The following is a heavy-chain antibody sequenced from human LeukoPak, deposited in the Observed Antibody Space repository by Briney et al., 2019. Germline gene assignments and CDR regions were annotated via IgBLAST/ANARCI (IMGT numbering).Heavy chain of an antibody. V-gene: IGHV1-8*01. J-gene: IGHJ4*02. CDR3: ASRIAVAGTSDY. CDR1: GYTFTSYD. CDR2: MNPNSGNT. D-gene: IGHD6-19*01. Sequence: ASVKVSCKASGYTFTSYDINWVRQATGQGLEWMGWMNPNSGNTGYAQKFQGRVTMTRSISISTAYMELSSLTSEDTAVYYCASRIAVAGTSDYWGQGTLVTVSS.